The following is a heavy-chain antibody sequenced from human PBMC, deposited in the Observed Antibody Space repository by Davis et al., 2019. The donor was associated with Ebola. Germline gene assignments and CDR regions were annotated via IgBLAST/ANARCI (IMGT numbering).Heavy chain of an antibody. CDR3: ARTNFHFDSSGKGYSFDY. CDR2: INPSGGST. J-gene: IGHJ4*02. Sequence: ASVKVSCKASGYTFNSYYIHWVRQAPGQGLEWMGIINPSGGSTTYAQKFQGRVTMTRDTSITTAYMELSSLRSTDTAVYFCARTNFHFDSSGKGYSFDYWGQGTLVTVSS. V-gene: IGHV1-46*02. CDR1: GYTFNSYY. D-gene: IGHD3-22*01.